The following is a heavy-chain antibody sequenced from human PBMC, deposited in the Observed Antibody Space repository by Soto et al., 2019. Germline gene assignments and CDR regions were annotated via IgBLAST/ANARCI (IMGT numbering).Heavy chain of an antibody. CDR3: AKPYLGYYDTRYCYFDL. CDR1: GFTFSSYP. D-gene: IGHD3-22*01. CDR2: ITSAGASA. Sequence: EVQLLESGGGLVQPGGSVRLSCVASGFTFSSYPMNWVRQAPGKGLEWVSGITSAGASAYYADSVKGRFTISRDNSKHTLYLQMNRLRADATAVYYCAKPYLGYYDTRYCYFDLCGSGTLVTVSS. V-gene: IGHV3-23*01. J-gene: IGHJ2*01.